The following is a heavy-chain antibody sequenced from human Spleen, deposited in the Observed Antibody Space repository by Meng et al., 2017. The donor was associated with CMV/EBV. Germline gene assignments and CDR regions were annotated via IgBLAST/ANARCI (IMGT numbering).Heavy chain of an antibody. V-gene: IGHV4-34*01. J-gene: IGHJ5*02. D-gene: IGHD1-14*01. CDR1: GGSFSGYY. Sequence: SETLSLTCAVYGGSFSGYYWSWIRQPPGKGLEWIGEINHSGSTNYNPSLKSRVTISVDTSKNQFSLKLSFVTAADTAVYYCARGRTCFDPWGQGTLVTVSS. CDR2: INHSGST. CDR3: ARGRTCFDP.